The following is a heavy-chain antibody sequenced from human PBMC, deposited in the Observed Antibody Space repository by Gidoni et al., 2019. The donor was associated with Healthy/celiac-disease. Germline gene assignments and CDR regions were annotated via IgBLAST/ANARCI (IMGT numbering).Heavy chain of an antibody. J-gene: IGHJ5*02. V-gene: IGHV4-39*01. CDR1: GGSISRSSYY. CDR3: ARRHAGSKVVPAASWFDP. Sequence: QLQLQESGPALVKPSETLSLTCTVSGGSISRSSYYCGWLRQPPGQGLEWIGSIYYSWITYYNPSLKSRVTISVDTSKNQFSLKLSSVTAADTAVYYCARRHAGSKVVPAASWFDPWGQGTLVTVSS. D-gene: IGHD2-2*01. CDR2: IYYSWIT.